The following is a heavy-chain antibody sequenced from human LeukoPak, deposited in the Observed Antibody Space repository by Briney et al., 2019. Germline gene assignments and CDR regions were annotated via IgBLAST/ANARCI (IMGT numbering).Heavy chain of an antibody. D-gene: IGHD3-3*01. CDR3: AKIVLFGVVASYYFAY. V-gene: IGHV3-21*04. CDR2: ISSSSSYI. Sequence: PGGSLRLSCAASGFTFSSYSMNWVRQAPGKGLEWVSSISSSSSYIYYADSVKGRFTISRDNAKNSLYLQMNSLRAEDAAVYYCAKIVLFGVVASYYFAYWGQGTLVTVSS. J-gene: IGHJ4*02. CDR1: GFTFSSYS.